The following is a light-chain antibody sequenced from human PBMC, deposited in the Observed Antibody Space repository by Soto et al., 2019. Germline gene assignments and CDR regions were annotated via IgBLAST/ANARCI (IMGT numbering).Light chain of an antibody. CDR1: HSVSSS. V-gene: IGKV3-15*01. J-gene: IGKJ1*01. Sequence: EVVMTQSPATLSVSPGERATLACRASHSVSSSLAWYQQKPGQAPRLLISGASTRATGIPARFSGSGSGTEFTLTISSLQSEDFAVYYCQQYNNWPPAWTFGQGTKVDI. CDR3: QQYNNWPPAWT. CDR2: GAS.